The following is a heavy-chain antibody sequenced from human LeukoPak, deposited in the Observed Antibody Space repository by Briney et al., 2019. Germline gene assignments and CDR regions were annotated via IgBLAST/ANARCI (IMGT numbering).Heavy chain of an antibody. V-gene: IGHV4-59*01. J-gene: IGHJ5*02. CDR3: ARDTGYCSGESCFDWFDP. Sequence: SETLSLTCTVSGGSISSYYWSWIRQPPGKGLEWIGYIFYRGSTNYNPSLKSRVTISVDTSKNQFSLKLTSVTAADTAVYYCARDTGYCSGESCFDWFDPWGQGTLVTVPS. CDR2: IFYRGST. D-gene: IGHD2-15*01. CDR1: GGSISSYY.